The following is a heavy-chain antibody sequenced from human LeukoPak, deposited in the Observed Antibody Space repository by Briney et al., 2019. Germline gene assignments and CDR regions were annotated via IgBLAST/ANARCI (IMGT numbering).Heavy chain of an antibody. V-gene: IGHV3-66*01. CDR3: AKVVGPLDY. J-gene: IGHJ4*02. CDR1: GFTVSSNY. CDR2: IYSGGNT. D-gene: IGHD2-21*01. Sequence: GGSLRLSCTASGFTVSSNYMTWVRQAPGRGLEWVSVIYSGGNTYYADSVKGRFTISRDNSKNTLYLQMNSLRAEDTAVYYCAKVVGPLDYWGQGTLVTVSS.